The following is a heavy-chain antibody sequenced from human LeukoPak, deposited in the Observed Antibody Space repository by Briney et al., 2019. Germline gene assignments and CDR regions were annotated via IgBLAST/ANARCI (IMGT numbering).Heavy chain of an antibody. V-gene: IGHV1-18*01. J-gene: IGHJ4*02. D-gene: IGHD4-17*01. Sequence: ASVKVSCKASGYTFTSYGISWVRQAPGQGLEWMGWISAYNGNTNYAQKLQGRVTMTTDTSTSTAYMELRSLRPDDTAVYYCARCFSSDYGDYEVDYWGQGTLVTVSS. CDR2: ISAYNGNT. CDR3: ARCFSSDYGDYEVDY. CDR1: GYTFTSYG.